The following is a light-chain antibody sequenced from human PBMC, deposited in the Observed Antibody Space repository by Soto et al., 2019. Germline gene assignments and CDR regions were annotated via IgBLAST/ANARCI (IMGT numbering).Light chain of an antibody. J-gene: IGLJ3*02. CDR2: EVS. V-gene: IGLV2-14*01. Sequence: QSALTQPAFVSGSPGQSITISCTGASSDVGGFDYVSWSQQHPGKAPKLLIYEVSNRPSGVSNRFSASKSGNTASLTISGLQPEDEADYYCSSYTGRKAWVFGGGTKVTVL. CDR1: SSDVGGFDY. CDR3: SSYTGRKAWV.